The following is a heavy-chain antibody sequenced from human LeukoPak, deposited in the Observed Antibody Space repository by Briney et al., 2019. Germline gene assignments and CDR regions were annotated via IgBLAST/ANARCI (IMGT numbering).Heavy chain of an antibody. CDR1: GGTFSSSA. D-gene: IGHD1-26*01. CDR2: IIPTLGRA. Sequence: ASVKVSCKASGGTFSSSAINWVRQATGQGLEWMGRIIPTLGRASYAQRLQGRVSITADKSTRTAYMELSSLRSEDAAVYYCARDDWYSGSLFEDWGQGTLVTVSS. J-gene: IGHJ4*02. V-gene: IGHV1-69*04. CDR3: ARDDWYSGSLFED.